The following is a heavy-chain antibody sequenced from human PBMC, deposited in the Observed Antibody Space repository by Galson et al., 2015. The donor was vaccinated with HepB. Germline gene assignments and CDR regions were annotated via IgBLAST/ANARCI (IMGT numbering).Heavy chain of an antibody. Sequence: SVKVSCKASGGTFTSYAISWVRQAPGQGLEWMGGIIPIFGTANYAQKFQGRVTITADKSTSTAYMELSSLRPEDTAVYYCARRHSAYSGSSGAFDIWGQGTMFTVSS. CDR1: GGTFTSYA. V-gene: IGHV1-69*06. CDR2: IIPIFGTA. CDR3: ARRHSAYSGSSGAFDI. J-gene: IGHJ3*02. D-gene: IGHD1-26*01.